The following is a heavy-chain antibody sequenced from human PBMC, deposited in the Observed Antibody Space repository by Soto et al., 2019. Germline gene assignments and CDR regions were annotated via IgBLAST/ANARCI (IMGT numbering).Heavy chain of an antibody. J-gene: IGHJ4*02. D-gene: IGHD2-2*01. Sequence: ASVKVSCKASGGTFSSYAISWVRQAPGQGLEWMGGIIPIFGTANYAQKFQGRVTITADESTSTAYMELSSLRSEDTAVYYCARDLVTIADIEVVPAAMGALDYWGQGTLVTVSS. CDR1: GGTFSSYA. V-gene: IGHV1-69*13. CDR3: ARDLVTIADIEVVPAAMGALDY. CDR2: IIPIFGTA.